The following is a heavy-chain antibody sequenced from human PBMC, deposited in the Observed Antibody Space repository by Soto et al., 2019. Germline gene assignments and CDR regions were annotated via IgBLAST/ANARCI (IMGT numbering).Heavy chain of an antibody. D-gene: IGHD3-10*01. CDR2: TRNKASSYTT. CDR3: AREVGYGSADY. CDR1: GFSFSDHH. V-gene: IGHV3-72*01. Sequence: RGSLRLSCAASGFSFSDHHMDWVRQAPGKGLEWVGRTRNKASSYTTEFAASVKGRFNISRDDSKNSLYLQMNSLKSEDTAVYYCAREVGYGSADYWAQGTLVTVSS. J-gene: IGHJ4*02.